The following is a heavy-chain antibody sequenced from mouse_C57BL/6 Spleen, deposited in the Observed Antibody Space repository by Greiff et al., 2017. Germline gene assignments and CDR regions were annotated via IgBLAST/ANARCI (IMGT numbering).Heavy chain of an antibody. CDR2: IRSKSNNYAT. CDR3: VRQDYDGYYGY. D-gene: IGHD2-3*01. V-gene: IGHV10-1*01. J-gene: IGHJ2*01. CDR1: GFSFNTYA. Sequence: EVMLVESGGGLVQPKGSLKLSCAASGFSFNTYAMNWVRQAPGKGLEWVARIRSKSNNYATYYADSVKDRFTISRDDSESMLYLQMNNLKTEDTAMYYCVRQDYDGYYGYWGQGTTITVSS.